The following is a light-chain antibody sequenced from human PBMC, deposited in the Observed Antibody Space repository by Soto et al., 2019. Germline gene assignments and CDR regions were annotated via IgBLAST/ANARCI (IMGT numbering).Light chain of an antibody. Sequence: QSALTQPASVSGSPGQSITISCTGTSRDVGGSNYVSWYQQHPGKAPKLMIYDVSNRPSGVSNRFSGSKSGNTASLTISGLQAEDEADYYCSSYTSSSTLVVFGGGTKLTVL. CDR3: SSYTSSSTLVV. J-gene: IGLJ2*01. V-gene: IGLV2-14*01. CDR2: DVS. CDR1: SRDVGGSNY.